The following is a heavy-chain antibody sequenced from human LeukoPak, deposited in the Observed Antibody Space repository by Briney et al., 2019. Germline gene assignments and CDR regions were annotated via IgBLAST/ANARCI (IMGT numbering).Heavy chain of an antibody. CDR3: ASRTPFRYYFDY. D-gene: IGHD3-16*01. J-gene: IGHJ4*02. CDR1: GGSISSSNW. Sequence: SETLSLTCAVSGGSISSSNWWSWVRQPPGKGLEWIGEIYHSGSTNYNPSLQSRVTISVDKSKNQFSLKLSSVTAADTAVYYCASRTPFRYYFDYWGQGTLVTVSS. V-gene: IGHV4-4*02. CDR2: IYHSGST.